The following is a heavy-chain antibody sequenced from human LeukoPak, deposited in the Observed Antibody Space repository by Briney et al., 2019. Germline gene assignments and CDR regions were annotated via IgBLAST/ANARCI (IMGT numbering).Heavy chain of an antibody. CDR1: GFTFSSSG. Sequence: AGGSLRLSCAASGFTFSSSGMHWVRQAPGKGLEWVAFIRFDGSNKYYADSVKGRFTISRDNSKNTLYLQMNSLRAEDAAVYYCAKDYVFWSGYYSPTRGYFDYWGKGTLVTVSS. J-gene: IGHJ4*02. V-gene: IGHV3-30*02. CDR2: IRFDGSNK. D-gene: IGHD3-3*01. CDR3: AKDYVFWSGYYSPTRGYFDY.